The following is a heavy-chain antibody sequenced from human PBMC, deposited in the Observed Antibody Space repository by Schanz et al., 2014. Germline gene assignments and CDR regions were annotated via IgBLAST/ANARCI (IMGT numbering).Heavy chain of an antibody. J-gene: IGHJ4*02. V-gene: IGHV1-69*04. D-gene: IGHD3-22*01. Sequence: QVQLVQSGAEVKKPGSPVKVSCKSSGGTFSSYAISWVRQAPGQGLEWMGRIIPILGIATYAQKFQGRLTITADKATSTAYMELSSLRSEDTAMYYCARDYYDSSGYYYCDYWGQGTRVTVSS. CDR3: ARDYYDSSGYYYCDY. CDR1: GGTFSSYA. CDR2: IIPILGIA.